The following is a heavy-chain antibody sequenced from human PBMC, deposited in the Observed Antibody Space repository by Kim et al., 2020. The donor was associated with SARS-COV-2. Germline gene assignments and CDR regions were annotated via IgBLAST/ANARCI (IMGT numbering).Heavy chain of an antibody. D-gene: IGHD4-4*01. CDR2: ISNSSSTI. J-gene: IGHJ4*01. CDR3: AAGYSLLPVHNSLDL. V-gene: IGHV3-11*01. Sequence: GGSLRLSCVASGFTFSDYYMAWIRQAPGKGLEWVSYISNSSSTIYYADSVKGRFTISRDDAPNSLFLQMNSLRADDTAVYYCAAGYSLLPVHNSLDLWG. CDR1: GFTFSDYY.